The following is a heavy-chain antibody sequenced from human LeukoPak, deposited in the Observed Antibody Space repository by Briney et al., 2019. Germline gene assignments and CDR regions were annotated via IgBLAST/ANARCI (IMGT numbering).Heavy chain of an antibody. V-gene: IGHV1-2*02. CDR2: INPNSGGT. J-gene: IGHJ4*02. CDR3: ARDPGGWLSNYFDY. Sequence: GASVKVSCKASGYTFTGYYMHWVRQAPGQGLEWMGWINPNSGGTNYAQKFQGRVTMTRDTSISTAYMELSRLRSDDTAVYYCARDPGGWLSNYFDYWGQGTLVTVSS. CDR1: GYTFTGYY. D-gene: IGHD6-19*01.